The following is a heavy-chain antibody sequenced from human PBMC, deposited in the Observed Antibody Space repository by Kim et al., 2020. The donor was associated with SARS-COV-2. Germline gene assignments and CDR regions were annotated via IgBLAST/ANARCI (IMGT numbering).Heavy chain of an antibody. CDR2: IYYSGST. V-gene: IGHV4-39*01. D-gene: IGHD6-19*01. CDR3: ARLGASGWYGVDY. Sequence: SETLSLTCTVSGGSISSSSYYWGWIRQPPGKGLEWIGSIYYSGSTYYNPSLKSRVTISVDTSKNQFSLKLSSVTAADTAVYYCARLGASGWYGVDYWGQGTLVTVSS. CDR1: GGSISSSSYY. J-gene: IGHJ4*02.